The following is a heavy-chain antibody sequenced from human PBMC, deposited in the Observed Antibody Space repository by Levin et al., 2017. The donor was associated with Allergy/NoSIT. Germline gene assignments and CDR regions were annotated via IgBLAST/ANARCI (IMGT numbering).Heavy chain of an antibody. J-gene: IGHJ6*02. Sequence: PSETLSLTCTVSGASISSYYWSWIRQPPGKGLEWIGYIYNSGSTKYNPSLKSRVTISVDTSKNQFSLKLNSVTAADTAVYYCARRFCSGDSCSSGSHGMDVWGQGTTVTVSS. CDR2: IYNSGST. CDR3: ARRFCSGDSCSSGSHGMDV. V-gene: IGHV4-59*08. D-gene: IGHD2-15*01. CDR1: GASISSYY.